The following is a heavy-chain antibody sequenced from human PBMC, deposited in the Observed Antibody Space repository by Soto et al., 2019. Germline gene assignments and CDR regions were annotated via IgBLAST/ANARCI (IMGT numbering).Heavy chain of an antibody. V-gene: IGHV4-61*08. J-gene: IGHJ4*02. CDR3: ARVGLGYSNSWGFDS. CDR2: VYYSENT. D-gene: IGHD6-6*01. CDR1: GGSVSSGGYS. Sequence: QVQLQESGPGLVKPSETLSLTCTVSGGSVSSGGYSWNWIRQPPGKGLEWIGYVYYSENTKYNTSLKSRVTISVDTSKDQISLKLSSVTAADTAVYYCARVGLGYSNSWGFDSWGQGTLVTVSS.